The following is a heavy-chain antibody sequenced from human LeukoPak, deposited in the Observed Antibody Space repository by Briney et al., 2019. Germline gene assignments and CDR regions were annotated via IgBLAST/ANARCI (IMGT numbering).Heavy chain of an antibody. J-gene: IGHJ4*02. CDR1: GGSISSGDYY. D-gene: IGHD7-27*01. CDR2: IYYSGST. Sequence: PSETLSLTCTVSGGSISSGDYYWSWIRQPPGKGLEWIGYIYYSGSTYYNPSLKSRVTISVDTSKNQFSLKLSSVTAADTAVYYCAREANWDPQGGYWGQGTLVTVSS. CDR3: AREANWDPQGGY. V-gene: IGHV4-30-4*01.